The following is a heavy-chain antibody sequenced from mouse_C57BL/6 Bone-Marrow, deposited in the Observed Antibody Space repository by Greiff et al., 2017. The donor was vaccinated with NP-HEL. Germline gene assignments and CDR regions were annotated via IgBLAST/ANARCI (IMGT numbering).Heavy chain of an antibody. V-gene: IGHV1-59*01. D-gene: IGHD2-2*01. Sequence: QVQLQQPGAELVRPGTSVQLSCQASGYTFTSYWMHWVKQRPGQGLEWIGVIDPSDSYTNYNQKFKGKATLTVDPSSSTAYLQLSSLTSEASAVYYCARVSTMVKWCAYWGEGTLVTV. CDR2: IDPSDSYT. CDR3: ARVSTMVKWCAY. J-gene: IGHJ3*01. CDR1: GYTFTSYW.